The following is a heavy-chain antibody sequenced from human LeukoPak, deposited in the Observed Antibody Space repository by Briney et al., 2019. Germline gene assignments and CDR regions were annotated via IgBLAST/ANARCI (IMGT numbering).Heavy chain of an antibody. CDR3: ARERNYGDYGNAFDV. D-gene: IGHD4-17*01. J-gene: IGHJ3*01. CDR1: GYTFTDYY. V-gene: IGHV1-2*02. Sequence: ASVKVSCKASGYTFTDYYIHWMRQAPGHGIEWMGWSNPKRGVTTYAQKFQGRVTMTRDTSITTAYMELTRLRSDDTTIYYCARERNYGDYGNAFDVWGQGTKVTVSS. CDR2: SNPKRGVT.